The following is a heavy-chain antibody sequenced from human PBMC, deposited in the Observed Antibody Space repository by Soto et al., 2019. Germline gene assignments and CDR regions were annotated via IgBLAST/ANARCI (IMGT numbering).Heavy chain of an antibody. V-gene: IGHV3-33*01. CDR2: IWYDGSNE. Sequence: VGSLRLCCAASGFTFSSHGLHWVRQAPGKGLEWVAVIWYDGSNEYYVDSVKGRFSISRDNSRNTLYLQMNSLRAEDTAVYYCARDDRYCSSTSFYGVYYNGMDGWGQGTTVIVSS. CDR3: ARDDRYCSSTSFYGVYYNGMDG. D-gene: IGHD2-2*01. J-gene: IGHJ6*02. CDR1: GFTFSSHG.